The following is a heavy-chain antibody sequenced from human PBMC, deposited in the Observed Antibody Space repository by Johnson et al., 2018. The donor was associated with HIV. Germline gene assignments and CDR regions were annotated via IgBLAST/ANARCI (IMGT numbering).Heavy chain of an antibody. CDR3: ARAAAARSSGHDAFDI. CDR1: GFTFSNYA. CDR2: IRASGGGT. J-gene: IGHJ3*02. V-gene: IGHV3-23*04. D-gene: IGHD6-6*01. Sequence: VQLVESGGGLVQPGGSMRLSCAASGFTFSNYAMSWVRQAPGKGLEWVSNIRASGGGTYYADSVKGRLIISRDNSKNTVYLQMNSLRAEDTALYYCARAAAARSSGHDAFDIWGQGTMVTVSS.